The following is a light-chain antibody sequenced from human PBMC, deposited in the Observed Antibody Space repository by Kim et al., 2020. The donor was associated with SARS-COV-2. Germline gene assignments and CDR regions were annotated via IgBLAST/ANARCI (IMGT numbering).Light chain of an antibody. Sequence: ALGQTVRITSQGDSLRSYYASWDQQKPGQAPVLVIYGKNNRPSGIPDRFSGSSSGNTASLTITGAQAEDEADYYCNSRDSSGNHLVFGTGTKVTVL. CDR1: SLRSYY. J-gene: IGLJ1*01. CDR3: NSRDSSGNHLV. V-gene: IGLV3-19*01. CDR2: GKN.